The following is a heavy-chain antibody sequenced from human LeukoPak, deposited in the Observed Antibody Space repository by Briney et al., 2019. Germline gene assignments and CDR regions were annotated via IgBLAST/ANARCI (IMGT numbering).Heavy chain of an antibody. CDR2: ISSSSSYI. CDR3: ARVLFRGDYTSPYYYYMDV. CDR1: GFTFSSYS. J-gene: IGHJ6*03. V-gene: IGHV3-21*01. Sequence: AGGSLRLSCAASGFTFSSYSMNWVRQAPGKGLEWVSSISSSSSYIYYADSVKGRFTISRDNAKNSLYLQMNSLRAEDTAVYYCARVLFRGDYTSPYYYYMDVWGKGTTVTVSS. D-gene: IGHD4-17*01.